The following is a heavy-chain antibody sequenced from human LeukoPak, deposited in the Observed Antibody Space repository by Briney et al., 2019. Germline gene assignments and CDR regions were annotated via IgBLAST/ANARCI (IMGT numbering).Heavy chain of an antibody. D-gene: IGHD1-26*01. CDR2: IIWNSGSI. J-gene: IGHJ4*02. Sequence: GGSLRLSCAASGFTFYDYAMHWVRQAPGKGLEWVSGIIWNSGSIGYADSVKGRFTISRDNAKNSLYLQMNSLRAEDTALYYCAKDISVGATPYYFDYWGQGTLVTVSS. V-gene: IGHV3-9*01. CDR3: AKDISVGATPYYFDY. CDR1: GFTFYDYA.